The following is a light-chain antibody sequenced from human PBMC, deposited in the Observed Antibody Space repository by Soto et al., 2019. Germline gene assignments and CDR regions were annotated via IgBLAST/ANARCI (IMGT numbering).Light chain of an antibody. CDR2: AAS. CDR1: QSVSSC. Sequence: IVLTKSPANLTQSPAARATLSCRASQSVSSCLAWYQQKPGQAPRLLIYAASNMATGIPSRFSGSGSGTDFTLTISSLQPEDFAVYYCQHYDGSLLTFGGGTKVDI. CDR3: QHYDGSLLT. J-gene: IGKJ4*01. V-gene: IGKV3-11*01.